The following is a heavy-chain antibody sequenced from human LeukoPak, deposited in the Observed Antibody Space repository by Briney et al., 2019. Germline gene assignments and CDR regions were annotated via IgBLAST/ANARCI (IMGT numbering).Heavy chain of an antibody. J-gene: IGHJ4*02. V-gene: IGHV1-2*02. CDR1: GYTLTGYY. Sequence: ASVKVSCKASGYTLTGYYMHWVRQAPGQGLEWMGWINPNSGGTNYAQKFQGRVTMTRDTSISTAYMELSRLRSDDTAVYYCARDKFMVRGVIPDYWGQGTLVTVSS. CDR2: INPNSGGT. D-gene: IGHD3-10*01. CDR3: ARDKFMVRGVIPDY.